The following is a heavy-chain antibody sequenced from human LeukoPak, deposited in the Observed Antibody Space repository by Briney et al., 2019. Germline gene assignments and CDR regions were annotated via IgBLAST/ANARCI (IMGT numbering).Heavy chain of an antibody. J-gene: IGHJ4*02. Sequence: SGGSLRLSCAASGFTFSDYAMSWVRQAPGEGLEWGSNISGSIGTTHDTDYGRGRFTISRDNTKNTLYLQMNSLRVEDTDVYYCARGVAAAGNDYWGQGTLVTVSS. D-gene: IGHD6-13*01. V-gene: IGHV3-23*01. CDR3: ARGVAAAGNDY. CDR2: ISGSIGTT. CDR1: GFTFSDYA.